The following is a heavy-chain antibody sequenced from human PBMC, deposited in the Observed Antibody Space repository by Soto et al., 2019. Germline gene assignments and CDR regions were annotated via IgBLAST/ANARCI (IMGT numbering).Heavy chain of an antibody. J-gene: IGHJ6*02. Sequence: QVQLQESGTGLVKPSQTLSLTCTVSGGSISSGGYYWSWLRQHPGKGLEWLGYIYYSGSTYYNPSLMSRVTISVDTSKNRFSLKLSSVTAADTAVYYCAREVWGSGFGEQYYYYGMDVWGQGTTVTVSS. CDR1: GGSISSGGYY. CDR2: IYYSGST. D-gene: IGHD3-10*01. V-gene: IGHV4-31*03. CDR3: AREVWGSGFGEQYYYYGMDV.